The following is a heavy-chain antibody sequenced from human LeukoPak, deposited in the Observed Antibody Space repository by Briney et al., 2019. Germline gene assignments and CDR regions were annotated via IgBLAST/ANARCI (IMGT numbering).Heavy chain of an antibody. CDR3: ARGGYYYDSSGYYNYFDY. V-gene: IGHV4-34*01. CDR2: INHSGST. J-gene: IGHJ4*02. Sequence: PSETLSLTCVVYGGSFSGYYWSWIRQPPGEGLEWIGEINHSGSTNCNPSLKGRVTISVDTSKNQFSLKLSSVTAADTAVYYCARGGYYYDSSGYYNYFDYWGQGTLVTVSS. D-gene: IGHD3-22*01. CDR1: GGSFSGYY.